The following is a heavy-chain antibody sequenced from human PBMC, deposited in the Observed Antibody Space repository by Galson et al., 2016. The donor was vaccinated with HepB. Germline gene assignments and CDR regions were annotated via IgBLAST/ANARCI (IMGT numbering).Heavy chain of an antibody. V-gene: IGHV4-61*01. J-gene: IGHJ2*01. Sequence: SETLSLTCIVSGGSVSSGSYFWGWIRQPPGKGLEYIGYIDYSGRTNYNASLKSRVIISADTSSNQFSLNLTSVTTADTAVYYCARRKGYFDLWGRGTLVTVSS. CDR2: IDYSGRT. CDR3: ARRKGYFDL. CDR1: GGSVSSGSYF.